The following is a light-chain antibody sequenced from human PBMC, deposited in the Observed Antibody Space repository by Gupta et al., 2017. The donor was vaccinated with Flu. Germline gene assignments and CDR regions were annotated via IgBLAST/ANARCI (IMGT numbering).Light chain of an antibody. CDR1: SGGGGD. V-gene: IGLV3-19*01. Sequence: QTVMITCHGTSGGGGDANWYQQQPRPAPDLLIYDNNILRTRLSALFSCSNSANTATMAITGTHAVDAADYYCKSLNSTHSDQVVFGGGTKLTVL. J-gene: IGLJ2*01. CDR3: KSLNSTHSDQVV. CDR2: DNN.